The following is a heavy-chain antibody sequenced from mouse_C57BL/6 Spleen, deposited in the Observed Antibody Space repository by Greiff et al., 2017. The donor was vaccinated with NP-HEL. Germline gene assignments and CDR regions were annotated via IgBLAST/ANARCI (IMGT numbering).Heavy chain of an antibody. V-gene: IGHV1-50*01. Sequence: QVQLQQPGAELVKPGASVKLSCKASGYTFTSYWMQWVKQRPGQGLEWIGEIDPSDSYTNYNQKFKGKATLTVDTSSSTAYMQLSSLTSEDSAVYYCARHYGSSFAYWGQGTLVTVSA. D-gene: IGHD1-1*01. CDR2: IDPSDSYT. CDR1: GYTFTSYW. J-gene: IGHJ3*01. CDR3: ARHYGSSFAY.